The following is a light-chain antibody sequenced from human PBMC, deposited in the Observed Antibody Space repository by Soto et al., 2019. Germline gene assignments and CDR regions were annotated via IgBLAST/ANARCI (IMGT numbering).Light chain of an antibody. CDR3: SSFTSSSTYV. CDR2: DVS. CDR1: SSDVGSYNR. Sequence: QSALTQPPSVSGSPGQSVTISCTGTSSDVGSYNRVSWYQQPPGTAPKLMIYDVSNRPSAVPDRFSGSKSGNTASLTISGLQPDDEADYYCSSFTSSSTYVFGTGTKLTVL. V-gene: IGLV2-18*02. J-gene: IGLJ1*01.